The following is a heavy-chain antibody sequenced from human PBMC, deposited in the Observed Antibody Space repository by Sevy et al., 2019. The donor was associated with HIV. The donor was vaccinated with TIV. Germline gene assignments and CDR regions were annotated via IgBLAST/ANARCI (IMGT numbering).Heavy chain of an antibody. CDR3: AKSATGIVGVSYYYYGLDV. CDR2: ISHDGSNK. CDR1: EFSFSRYA. V-gene: IGHV3-30-3*02. J-gene: IGHJ6*02. D-gene: IGHD1-26*01. Sequence: GGSLRLSCAASEFSFSRYAMHWVSQPPGKGLEWVALISHDGSNKYYAVSVKGRFSISRDNSKNTMSLQMNSLRAEDTALYYCAKSATGIVGVSYYYYGLDVWGQGTTVTVSS.